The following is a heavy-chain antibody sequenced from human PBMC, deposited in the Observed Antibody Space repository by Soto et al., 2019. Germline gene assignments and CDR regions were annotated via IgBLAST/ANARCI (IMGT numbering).Heavy chain of an antibody. D-gene: IGHD4-17*01. V-gene: IGHV1-69*02. CDR2: IIPILGIP. Sequence: QVQLVQSGAEVKKPGSSVKVSCKASGGTFSIYTISWVRQAPGQGLEWMGRIIPILGIPNYAQKFQGRVTITADKSTSTASMELSSLRSEDTAVYYCAAWYGCQSYWGQGTLVTVSS. CDR3: AAWYGCQSY. CDR1: GGTFSIYT. J-gene: IGHJ4*02.